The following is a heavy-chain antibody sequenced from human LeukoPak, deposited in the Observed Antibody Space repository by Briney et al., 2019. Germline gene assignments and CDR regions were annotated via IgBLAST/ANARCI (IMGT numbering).Heavy chain of an antibody. CDR1: GGSFSGYY. V-gene: IGHV4-34*01. J-gene: IGHJ4*02. Sequence: SETLSLTCAVYGGSFSGYYWSWIRQPPGKGLEWIGEINHSGSTNYNPSLKSRVTISVDTSKNQFSLKLSSVTAADTAVYYCARFLMGATPTDYWGQGTLVTVSP. CDR2: INHSGST. CDR3: ARFLMGATPTDY. D-gene: IGHD1-26*01.